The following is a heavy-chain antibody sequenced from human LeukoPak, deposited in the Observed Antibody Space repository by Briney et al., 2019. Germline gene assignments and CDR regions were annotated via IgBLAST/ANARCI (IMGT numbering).Heavy chain of an antibody. CDR3: ATDFRAGVIYAFDF. CDR2: VDSEDGET. V-gene: IGHV1-24*01. Sequence: GASVKASCKVSGYSLNTLPIHWVRQASGKGLEWMGHVDSEDGETKYAQRFQGRVTMTEDTSTDTAYMELSSLTSEDTAVYYCATDFRAGVIYAFDFWGQGTMVAVSS. CDR1: GYSLNTLP. D-gene: IGHD3-22*01. J-gene: IGHJ3*01.